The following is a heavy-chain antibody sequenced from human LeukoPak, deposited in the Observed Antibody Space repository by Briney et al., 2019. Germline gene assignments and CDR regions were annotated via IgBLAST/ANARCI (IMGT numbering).Heavy chain of an antibody. CDR3: ARGVSMTTGYWYFDL. CDR2: IYHSGST. D-gene: IGHD4-17*01. J-gene: IGHJ2*01. V-gene: IGHV4-30-2*01. CDR1: GGSISSGGYS. Sequence: SQTLSLTCAVSGGSISSGGYSWSWIRQPPGKGLEWIGYIYHSGSTYYNPSLKGRVTISVDRSKNQFSLKLSSVTAADTAVYYCARGVSMTTGYWYFDLWGRGTLVTVS.